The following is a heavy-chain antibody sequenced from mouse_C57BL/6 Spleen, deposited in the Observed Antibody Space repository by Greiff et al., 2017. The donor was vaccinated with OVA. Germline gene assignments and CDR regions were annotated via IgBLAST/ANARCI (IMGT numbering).Heavy chain of an antibody. V-gene: IGHV1-42*01. J-gene: IGHJ2*01. CDR3: ARSGELGPYFDY. D-gene: IGHD4-1*01. Sequence: EVKLQESGPELVKPGASVKISCKASGYSFTGYYMNWVKQSPEKSLEWIGEINPSTGGTTYNQKFKAKATLTVDKSSSTAYMQLKSLTSEDSAVYYCARSGELGPYFDYWGQGTTLTVSS. CDR2: INPSTGGT. CDR1: GYSFTGYY.